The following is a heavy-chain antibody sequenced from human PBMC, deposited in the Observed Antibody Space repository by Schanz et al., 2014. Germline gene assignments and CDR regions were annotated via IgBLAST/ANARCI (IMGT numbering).Heavy chain of an antibody. V-gene: IGHV3-30*04. CDR3: TRDRGALINHNDALDL. CDR2: TSTDGTKT. CDR1: GFTFRGHA. Sequence: QVQLVESGGGVVQPGTSLRLSCAASGFTFRGHAMHWVLPAPGQGLEKVAVTSTDGTKTYYAASVRGRFTISRDNSKNTVYLQMNSLRSEDTAVYYCTRDRGALINHNDALDLWGQGTTVTVSS. D-gene: IGHD3-16*01. J-gene: IGHJ3*01.